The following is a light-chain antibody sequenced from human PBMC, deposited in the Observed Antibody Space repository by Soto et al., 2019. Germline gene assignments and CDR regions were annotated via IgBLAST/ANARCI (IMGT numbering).Light chain of an antibody. CDR2: GAF. V-gene: IGKV3-11*01. CDR1: PSVTNY. Sequence: EIVFTQSPATPSLSPGERATLSCRASPSVTNYLAWYQQKPGQPPRLLIYGAFNRAAGIPARFSGSGSGTDFTLTISSLEPEDSAVYYCQQRNIWPPVTFGQGTRLEIK. J-gene: IGKJ5*01. CDR3: QQRNIWPPVT.